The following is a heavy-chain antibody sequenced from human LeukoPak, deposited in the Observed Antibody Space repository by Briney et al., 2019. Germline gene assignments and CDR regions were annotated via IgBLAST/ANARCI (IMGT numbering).Heavy chain of an antibody. CDR1: GGSISSYY. J-gene: IGHJ4*02. D-gene: IGHD3-22*01. CDR2: IYYSGST. Sequence: PETLSLTCTVSGGSISSYYWSWIRQPPGKGLEWIGYIYYSGSTNYNPSLKSRVTISVDTSKNQFSLKLSSVTAADTAMYYCARVTGYVIEDYFDYWGQGTLVTVSS. CDR3: ARVTGYVIEDYFDY. V-gene: IGHV4-59*01.